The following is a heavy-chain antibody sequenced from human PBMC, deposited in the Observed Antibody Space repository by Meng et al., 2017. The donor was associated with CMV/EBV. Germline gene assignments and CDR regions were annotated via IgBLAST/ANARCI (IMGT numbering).Heavy chain of an antibody. Sequence: QLQLQESGPGLVXXXXXLSLTCTVSGGSISSSSYYWGWIRQPPGKGLEWIGSIYYSGSTYYNPSLKSRVTISVDTSKNQFSLKLSSVTAADTAVYYCARDLDFAYWGQGTPVTVSS. CDR3: ARDLDFAY. CDR2: IYYSGST. CDR1: GGSISSSSYY. V-gene: IGHV4-39*07. J-gene: IGHJ4*02.